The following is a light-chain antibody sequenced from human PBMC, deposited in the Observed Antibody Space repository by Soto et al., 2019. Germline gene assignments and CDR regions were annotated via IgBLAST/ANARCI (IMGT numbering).Light chain of an antibody. CDR1: QYIGRY. CDR2: AAS. Sequence: DIQMTQSPSSLSASVGDRVTITCRAGQYIGRYLNWYQQKPGTAPKLLIYAASSLHSGVQSRFSGSGSGTDFTLTISSLQPEDFATYSCQQTYRTPLTFGGGTKVDIK. V-gene: IGKV1-39*01. CDR3: QQTYRTPLT. J-gene: IGKJ4*01.